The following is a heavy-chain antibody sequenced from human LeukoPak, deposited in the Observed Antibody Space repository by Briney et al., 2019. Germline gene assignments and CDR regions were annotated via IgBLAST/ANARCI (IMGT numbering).Heavy chain of an antibody. J-gene: IGHJ4*02. CDR1: GGTFSSYA. CDR3: ARVTPPHYYGDLDY. V-gene: IGHV1-69*06. Sequence: GASVKVSCKASGGTFSSYAISWVRQAPGQGLEWMGGIIPIFGTANYAQKFQGRVTITADKSTSTAYMELSSLRSEDTAVYYCARVTPPHYYGDLDYWGQGTLVTVSS. CDR2: IIPIFGTA. D-gene: IGHD4-17*01.